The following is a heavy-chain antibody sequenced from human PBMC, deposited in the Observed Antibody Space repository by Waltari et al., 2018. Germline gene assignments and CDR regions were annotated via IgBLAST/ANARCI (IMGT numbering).Heavy chain of an antibody. V-gene: IGHV4-61*02. CDR1: GGSISSGSYY. J-gene: IGHJ4*02. D-gene: IGHD2-8*01. CDR3: ARVPFYCTNGVCYYYFDY. CDR2: IYTSGST. Sequence: QVQLQESGPGLVKPSQTLSLTCTVSGGSISSGSYYWSWIRQPAGKGLEWIGRIYTSGSTNYNPSLKSRVTISVDTSKNQFSRKLSSVTAADTAVYYCARVPFYCTNGVCYYYFDYWGQGTLVTVSS.